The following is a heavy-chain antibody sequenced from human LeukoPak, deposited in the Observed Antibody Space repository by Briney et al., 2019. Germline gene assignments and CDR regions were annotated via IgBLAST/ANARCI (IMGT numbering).Heavy chain of an antibody. CDR3: ARTSYLYWYFDL. J-gene: IGHJ2*01. V-gene: IGHV3-11*01. Sequence: GGSLRLSCAASGFTFSDYYMSWIRQAPGKGLEWVSYIISSGSTIYFADSVKGRFTISRDNAKNSLYLQMNSLRAEDTAVYYCARTSYLYWYFDLWGRGTLVTVSS. CDR1: GFTFSDYY. D-gene: IGHD1-26*01. CDR2: IISSGSTI.